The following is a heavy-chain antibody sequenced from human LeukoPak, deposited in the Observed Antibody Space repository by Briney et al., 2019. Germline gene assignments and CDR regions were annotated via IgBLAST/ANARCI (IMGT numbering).Heavy chain of an antibody. CDR3: ARVGGDSGRGWDPADY. Sequence: ASVKVSCKASGYTFTGNYMHWVRQAPGQGLEWMGWSNPNSGGTKYTQKFQGRVTLTRDTSISTAYMDLSRLRFDDTAGYFCARVGGDSGRGWDPADYWGQGTLVTVSS. CDR2: SNPNSGGT. J-gene: IGHJ4*02. CDR1: GYTFTGNY. V-gene: IGHV1-2*02. D-gene: IGHD4-23*01.